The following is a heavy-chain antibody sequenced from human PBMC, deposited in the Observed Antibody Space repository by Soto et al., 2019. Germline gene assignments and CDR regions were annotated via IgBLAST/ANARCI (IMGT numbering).Heavy chain of an antibody. CDR2: IDWDDDK. CDR3: ARVRPTGDDAFDL. Sequence: GSGPTLVNPTHTRTLTCTFSGFSLSATGMRVSWLRQPPGKALQWLARIDWDDDKFYSPSLTSRLSISKDTSKNQVVLTMANVDPVDTATYYCARVRPTGDDAFDLWGQGTTVTVSS. V-gene: IGHV2-70*04. D-gene: IGHD7-27*01. J-gene: IGHJ3*01. CDR1: GFSLSATGMR.